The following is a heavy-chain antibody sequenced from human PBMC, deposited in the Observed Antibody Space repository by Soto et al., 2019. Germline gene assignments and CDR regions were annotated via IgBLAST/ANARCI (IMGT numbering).Heavy chain of an antibody. D-gene: IGHD3-22*01. Sequence: ASVEVSCKASGGTFSSYAISWVRQAPGQGLEWMGGIIPIFGTANYAQKFQGRVTITADESTSTAYMELSSLRSEDTAVYYCARLGGYSDYYYYGMDVWGPGTTVTVSS. CDR3: ARLGGYSDYYYYGMDV. V-gene: IGHV1-69*13. CDR1: GGTFSSYA. CDR2: IIPIFGTA. J-gene: IGHJ6*02.